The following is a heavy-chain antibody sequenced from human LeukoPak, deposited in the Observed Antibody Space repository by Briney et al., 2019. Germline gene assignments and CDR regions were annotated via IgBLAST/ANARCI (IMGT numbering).Heavy chain of an antibody. J-gene: IGHJ4*02. CDR2: IRYEGSDK. Sequence: GGSLRLSCAASGFTFSTYAMHWVRQAPGKGLEWVAFIRYEGSDKYSADSVKGRFTISRDNSKNTLYLQMNSLRAEDTAVYYCAKDGVRGVIAPLGYWGQGTLVTVSS. V-gene: IGHV3-30*02. CDR1: GFTFSTYA. CDR3: AKDGVRGVIAPLGY. D-gene: IGHD3-10*01.